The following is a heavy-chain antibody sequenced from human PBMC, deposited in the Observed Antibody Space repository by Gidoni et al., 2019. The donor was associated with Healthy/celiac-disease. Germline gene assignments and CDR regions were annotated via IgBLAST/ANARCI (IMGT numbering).Heavy chain of an antibody. V-gene: IGHV4-34*01. Sequence: QVQLQQWGAGLLKPSETLSLTCAVYGGSFSGYYWSWIRQPPGKGLEWIGEINHSGSTNYNPSLKSRVTISVDTSKNQFSLKLSSVTAADTAVYYCARETFDFWSGYPDYWGQGTLVTVSS. D-gene: IGHD3-3*01. CDR3: ARETFDFWSGYPDY. J-gene: IGHJ4*02. CDR2: INHSGST. CDR1: GGSFSGYY.